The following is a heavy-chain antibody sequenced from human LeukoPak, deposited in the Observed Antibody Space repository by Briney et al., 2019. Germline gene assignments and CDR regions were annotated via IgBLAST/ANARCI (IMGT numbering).Heavy chain of an antibody. D-gene: IGHD1-20*01. Sequence: PSETLSLTCTVSGYSISSGYYWGWIRQPPGKGLEWIGSIYHSGSTYYNPSLKSRVTISVDTSKNQFSLKLSSVTAADTAVYYCARDHGGITGTSRYNWFDPWSQGTLVTVSS. CDR1: GYSISSGYY. J-gene: IGHJ5*02. V-gene: IGHV4-38-2*02. CDR3: ARDHGGITGTSRYNWFDP. CDR2: IYHSGST.